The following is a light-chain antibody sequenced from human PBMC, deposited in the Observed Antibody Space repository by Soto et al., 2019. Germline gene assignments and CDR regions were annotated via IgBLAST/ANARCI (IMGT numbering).Light chain of an antibody. CDR1: QSISDY. CDR3: HQYNVYPLT. CDR2: DAS. Sequence: DIQMTQSPSTLSASVGDRVIITCRASQSISDYLAWYQQKPGKAPKLLIYDASNLESGVPSTFSGSGSGTEFTLAISSLQPDDFATYYCHQYNVYPLTSGGGTKVDIK. V-gene: IGKV1-5*01. J-gene: IGKJ4*01.